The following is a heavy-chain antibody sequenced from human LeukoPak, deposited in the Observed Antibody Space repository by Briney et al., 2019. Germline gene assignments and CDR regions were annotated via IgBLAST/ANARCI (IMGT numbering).Heavy chain of an antibody. D-gene: IGHD3-3*01. CDR3: AREGYDFWSGYPSHYYYYMDV. Sequence: SETLSLTCAVYGGSFNNYYWSWIRQPPGKGLEWIGEINHSGSTDYNPSLKSRVTISVDTSKNQFSLKLSSVTAADTAVYYCAREGYDFWSGYPSHYYYYMDVWGKGTTVTVSS. CDR1: GGSFNNYY. CDR2: INHSGST. J-gene: IGHJ6*03. V-gene: IGHV4-34*01.